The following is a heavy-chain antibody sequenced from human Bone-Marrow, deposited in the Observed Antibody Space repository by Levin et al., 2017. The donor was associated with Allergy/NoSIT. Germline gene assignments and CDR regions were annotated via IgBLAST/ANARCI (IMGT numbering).Heavy chain of an antibody. D-gene: IGHD5-24*01. Sequence: PSETLSLTCTVSGDSLSSYYWSWIRQPPGKRLEWIAYISYSGSTNYNPSLKSRVTLSVDTFKNHFSLNLTYVPAADTAVYYCAISLRREYFDYWGQGILVTVSS. CDR3: AISLRREYFDY. V-gene: IGHV4-59*01. CDR1: GDSLSSYY. CDR2: ISYSGST. J-gene: IGHJ4*02.